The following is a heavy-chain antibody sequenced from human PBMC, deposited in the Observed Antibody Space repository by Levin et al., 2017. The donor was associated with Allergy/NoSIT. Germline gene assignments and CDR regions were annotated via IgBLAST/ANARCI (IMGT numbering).Heavy chain of an antibody. D-gene: IGHD3-3*01. J-gene: IGHJ6*03. V-gene: IGHV7-4-1*02. CDR2: INTNTGNP. CDR1: GYTFTSYA. Sequence: GESLKISCKASGYTFTSYAMNWVRQAPGQGLEWMGWINTNTGNPTYAQGFTGRFVFSLDTSVSTAYLQISSLKAEDTAVYYCARAYYDFWSGYYGYYYYYYMDVWGKGTTVTVSS. CDR3: ARAYYDFWSGYYGYYYYYYMDV.